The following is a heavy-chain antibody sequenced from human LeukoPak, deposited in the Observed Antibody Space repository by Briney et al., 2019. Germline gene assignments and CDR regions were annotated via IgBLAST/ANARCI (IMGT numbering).Heavy chain of an antibody. CDR1: GYTFTNYA. Sequence: SVKVSCNASGYTFTNYAISWVRQAPGQGLEWMGGIIPIFGTANYAQKFQGRVTITTDESTSTAYMELSSLRSEDTAVYYCARDKGYCSSTSCLGKWFDPWGQGTLVTVSS. CDR2: IIPIFGTA. CDR3: ARDKGYCSSTSCLGKWFDP. V-gene: IGHV1-69*05. J-gene: IGHJ5*02. D-gene: IGHD2-2*01.